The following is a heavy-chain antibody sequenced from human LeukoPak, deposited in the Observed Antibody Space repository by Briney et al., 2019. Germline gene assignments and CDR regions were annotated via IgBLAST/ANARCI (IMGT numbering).Heavy chain of an antibody. CDR3: ARDYGSGSYPDAFDI. CDR2: ISSSSSTI. V-gene: IGHV3-48*01. D-gene: IGHD3-10*01. Sequence: PGGSLRLSCAASGFTFSSYSMNWVRQAPGKGLEGVSYISSSSSTIYYADSVKGRFTISRDNAKNSLYLQMNSLRAEDTAVYYCARDYGSGSYPDAFDIWGLGTMVTVSS. CDR1: GFTFSSYS. J-gene: IGHJ3*02.